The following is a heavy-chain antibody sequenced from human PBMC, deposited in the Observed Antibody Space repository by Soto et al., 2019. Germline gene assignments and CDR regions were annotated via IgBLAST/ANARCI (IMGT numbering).Heavy chain of an antibody. CDR2: INHSGST. CDR3: ARVSSWSYNWFDP. J-gene: IGHJ5*02. Sequence: PSETLSLTCAVYGGSFSGYYWSWIRQPPGKGLEWIGEINHSGSTNYNPSLKSRVTISVDTSKNQFSLKLSSVTAADTAVYYCARVSSWSYNWFDPCGQGTLVTVSS. D-gene: IGHD6-13*01. CDR1: GGSFSGYY. V-gene: IGHV4-34*01.